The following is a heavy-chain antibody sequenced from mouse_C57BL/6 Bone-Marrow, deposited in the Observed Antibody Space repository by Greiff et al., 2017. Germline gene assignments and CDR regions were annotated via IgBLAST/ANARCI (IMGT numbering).Heavy chain of an antibody. D-gene: IGHD1-1*02. Sequence: VMLVESGAELVRPGASVKLSCKASGYTFTDYYINWVKQRPGQGLEWIARIYPGSGNTYYNEKFKGKATLTAEKSSSTAYMQLSSLTSEDSAVYFCARGWAFDYSGQGTTLTVSS. CDR2: IYPGSGNT. CDR3: ARGWAFDY. V-gene: IGHV1-76*01. CDR1: GYTFTDYY. J-gene: IGHJ2*01.